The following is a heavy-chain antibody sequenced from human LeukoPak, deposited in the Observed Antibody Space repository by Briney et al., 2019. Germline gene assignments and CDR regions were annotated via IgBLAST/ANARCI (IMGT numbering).Heavy chain of an antibody. V-gene: IGHV3-48*01. Sequence: GGSLRLSCAASGFTFSSYSMNWVRQAPGKGLEWVSHITASGTAMFYADSVKGRFTISRDNSKNTLYLQMNSLRAEDTAVYYCARSLRGWLLPVDFWGRGTMVTVSS. CDR1: GFTFSSYS. D-gene: IGHD3-22*01. CDR2: ITASGTAM. CDR3: ARSLRGWLLPVDF. J-gene: IGHJ3*01.